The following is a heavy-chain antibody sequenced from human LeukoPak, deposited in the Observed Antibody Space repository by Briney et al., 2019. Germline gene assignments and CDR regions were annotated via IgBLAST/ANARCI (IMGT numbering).Heavy chain of an antibody. CDR2: IIPIFGTA. CDR3: ARDTIAAAGDNGDY. D-gene: IGHD6-13*01. Sequence: SVTVSCTASGYTFTSYASSWVRQAPGQGLEWMGGIIPIFGTANYAQKFQGRVTITTDESTSTAYMELSSLRSEDTAVYHCARDTIAAAGDNGDYWGQGTLVTVSS. J-gene: IGHJ4*02. CDR1: GYTFTSYA. V-gene: IGHV1-69*05.